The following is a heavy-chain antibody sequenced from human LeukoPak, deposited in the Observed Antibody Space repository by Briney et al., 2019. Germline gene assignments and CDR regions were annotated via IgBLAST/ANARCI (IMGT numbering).Heavy chain of an antibody. Sequence: PGRSLTLSCAASEFTFTTYGMHWVRQAPGKGLEWVAFIYYDGSNIYYADYVEGRFTISRDISKNTLYLQMDSLRAEDTAIYYCARDWKTNSFDYWGQGTLVTVSS. V-gene: IGHV3-33*01. CDR2: IYYDGSNI. CDR1: EFTFTTYG. D-gene: IGHD1-1*01. CDR3: ARDWKTNSFDY. J-gene: IGHJ4*02.